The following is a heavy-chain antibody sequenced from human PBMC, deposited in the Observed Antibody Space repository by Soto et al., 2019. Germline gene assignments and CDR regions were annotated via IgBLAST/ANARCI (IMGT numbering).Heavy chain of an antibody. CDR1: GGSSSSGDYY. V-gene: IGHV4-30-4*01. CDR2: IYYSGST. J-gene: IGHJ3*02. D-gene: IGHD3-3*01. Sequence: SQTLSLTCTVAGGSSSSGDYYWSWIRQPPGKGLEWIGYIYYSGSTYYNPSLKSRVTISVDTSKNQFSLKLSSVTAADTAVYYCARGRTYYDFWSGYYLSAFDIWGQGTMVTVSS. CDR3: ARGRTYYDFWSGYYLSAFDI.